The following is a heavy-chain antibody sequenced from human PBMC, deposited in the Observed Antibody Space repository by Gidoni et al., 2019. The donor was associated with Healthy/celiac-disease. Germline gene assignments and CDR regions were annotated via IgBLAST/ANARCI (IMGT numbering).Heavy chain of an antibody. V-gene: IGHV4-4*02. CDR1: GGSISRRNC. Sequence: QVQLQQSGPGLVKPSGPLSLTCALPGGSISRRNCWSWVRQPPGKGLEWIGEFYHSGSTTYNPSLKGLVTISVDKSKNQFSLRLSSVTAAETAVYYCARDSMAAGSNGYWGQGTLVTVSS. CDR2: FYHSGST. J-gene: IGHJ4*02. CDR3: ARDSMAAGSNGY. D-gene: IGHD6-13*01.